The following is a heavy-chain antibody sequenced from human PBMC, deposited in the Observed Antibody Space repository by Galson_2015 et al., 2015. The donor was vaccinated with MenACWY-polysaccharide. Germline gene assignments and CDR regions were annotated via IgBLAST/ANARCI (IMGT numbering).Heavy chain of an antibody. CDR3: AREGSTIVFQAFEI. D-gene: IGHD6-13*01. CDR2: LQYAGSIK. V-gene: IGHV3-30*03. CDR1: GFNFRGSG. J-gene: IGHJ3*02. Sequence: SLRLSCAASGFNFRGSGMHWVRQAPGKGLEWVALLQYAGSIKVYADSVKGRFTISRDNSKNTLFLEMNSLRAEDTAVYFCAREGSTIVFQAFEIWGQATMVTVSS.